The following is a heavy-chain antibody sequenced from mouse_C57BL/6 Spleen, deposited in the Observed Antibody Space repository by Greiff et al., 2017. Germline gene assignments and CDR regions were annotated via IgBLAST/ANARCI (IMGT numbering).Heavy chain of an antibody. J-gene: IGHJ2*01. V-gene: IGHV1-43*01. CDR3: AREGPYSYVDY. Sequence: VQLQQSGPELVKPGASVKISCKASGYSFTGYYMHWVKQSSERSLVWIGEINPSTGGTGYNQKFKGKATLTVEKSSSTAYMQLESLTSEDSAVYYCAREGPYSYVDYWGQGTTRTVSS. CDR1: GYSFTGYY. D-gene: IGHD2-12*01. CDR2: INPSTGGT.